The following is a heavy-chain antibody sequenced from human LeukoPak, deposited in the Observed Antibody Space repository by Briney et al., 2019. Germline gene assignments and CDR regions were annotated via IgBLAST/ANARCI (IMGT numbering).Heavy chain of an antibody. CDR2: ISSSSSTI. Sequence: GGSLRLSCAASGFTFSSYSMNWVRQAPGKGLEWVSYISSSSSTIYYADSVKGRFTISRDNAKNSLYLQMNSLRAEDTAVYYCARDLDDYYDSSGYNYFDYWGQGTLVTVSS. D-gene: IGHD3-22*01. J-gene: IGHJ4*02. CDR3: ARDLDDYYDSSGYNYFDY. V-gene: IGHV3-48*04. CDR1: GFTFSSYS.